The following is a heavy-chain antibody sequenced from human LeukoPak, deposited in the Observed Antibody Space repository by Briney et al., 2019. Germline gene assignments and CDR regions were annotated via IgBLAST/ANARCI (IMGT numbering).Heavy chain of an antibody. V-gene: IGHV3-23*01. D-gene: IGHD3-16*01. J-gene: IGHJ4*02. CDR1: GISFSSCV. CDR2: ISDSGGTT. CDR3: ASRWGYSFDH. Sequence: PGGSLRLSCAASGISFSSCVMSWVRQAPGKGLEWVSVISDSGGTTYYADSVKGRFTISRDNSKNTLYLQMNSLRAEDTAIYYCASRWGYSFDHWGQGTLVTVSS.